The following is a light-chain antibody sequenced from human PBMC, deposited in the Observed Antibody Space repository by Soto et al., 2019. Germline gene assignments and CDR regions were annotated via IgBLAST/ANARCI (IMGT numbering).Light chain of an antibody. CDR1: QSVSSSY. CDR2: GAS. V-gene: IGKV3-15*01. CDR3: QQYNNRPLT. J-gene: IGKJ4*01. Sequence: EIVLTQSPGTLSLPPGERATLSCRASQSVSSSYLAWYQQKPGQAPRLLIYGASTRATGIPARFSGSGSGTEFTLTISSLQSEDFAVYYCQQYNNRPLTFGGGTKVDIK.